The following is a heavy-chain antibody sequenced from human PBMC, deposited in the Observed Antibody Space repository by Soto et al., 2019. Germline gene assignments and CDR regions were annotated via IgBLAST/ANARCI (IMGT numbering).Heavy chain of an antibody. Sequence: PGESLKISCEGSGYSFTTYYIAWVRQMPGKGLEWMGSIYPGDSHTIYSPSFQGQVTISADKSISTAYLQWSSLKASDTAMYYCARTLRDYYFYYGMDVWGQGTTVTVSS. CDR3: ARTLRDYYFYYGMDV. CDR1: GYSFTTYY. D-gene: IGHD3-9*01. CDR2: IYPGDSHT. V-gene: IGHV5-51*01. J-gene: IGHJ6*02.